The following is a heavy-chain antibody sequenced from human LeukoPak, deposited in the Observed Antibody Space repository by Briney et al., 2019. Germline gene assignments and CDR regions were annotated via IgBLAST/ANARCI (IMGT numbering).Heavy chain of an antibody. CDR3: AKDPDDIVVVVAATGYFDY. J-gene: IGHJ4*02. D-gene: IGHD2-15*01. CDR1: GLTFSSYA. CDR2: ISGSGGST. Sequence: GGSLRLSCAASGLTFSSYAMSWVRQAPGKGLEWVSAISGSGGSTYYADSVKGRFTISRDNSKNTLYLQMNSLRAEDTAVYYCAKDPDDIVVVVAATGYFDYWGQGTLVTVSS. V-gene: IGHV3-23*01.